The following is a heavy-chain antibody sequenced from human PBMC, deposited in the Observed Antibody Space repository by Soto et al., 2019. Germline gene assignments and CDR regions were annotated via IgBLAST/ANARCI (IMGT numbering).Heavy chain of an antibody. CDR3: ARVGFGELAPESYYFDY. Sequence: QVQLVQSGAEVKKPGSSVKVSCKASGGTFSSYTISWVRQAPGQGLEWMGRIIPILGIANYAQKFQGRVTITADKPTSTAYMELSSLRSEDTAVYYCARVGFGELAPESYYFDYWGQGTLVTVSS. J-gene: IGHJ4*02. V-gene: IGHV1-69*02. CDR2: IIPILGIA. D-gene: IGHD3-10*01. CDR1: GGTFSSYT.